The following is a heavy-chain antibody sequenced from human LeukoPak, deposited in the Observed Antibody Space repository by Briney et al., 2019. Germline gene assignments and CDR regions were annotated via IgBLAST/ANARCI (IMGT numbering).Heavy chain of an antibody. J-gene: IGHJ4*02. CDR2: ISSNGGST. CDR1: GFTFSSYA. V-gene: IGHV3-64*04. D-gene: IGHD2-21*01. Sequence: GGSLRLSCSASGFTFSSYAMHWVRQAPGKGLEYVSAISSNGGSTYYADSVKGRFTISRDNSKNTLYLQMNNLRADDTAIYYCTRSIVDWGQGILVTVSS. CDR3: TRSIVD.